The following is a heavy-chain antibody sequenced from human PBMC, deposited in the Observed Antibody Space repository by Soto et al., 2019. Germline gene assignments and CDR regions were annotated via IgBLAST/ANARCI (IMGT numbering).Heavy chain of an antibody. D-gene: IGHD5-18*01. CDR1: GGSISSYY. V-gene: IGHV4-59*06. CDR2: IYYSGST. J-gene: IGHJ4*02. CDR3: ARDESGYSYVTY. Sequence: SETLSLTCTVSGGSISSYYWSWIRQHPGKGLEWIGYIYYSGSTYYNPSLKSRVAISVDTSKNQFSLRLSSVTAADTAVYYCARDESGYSYVTYWGQGALVTVSS.